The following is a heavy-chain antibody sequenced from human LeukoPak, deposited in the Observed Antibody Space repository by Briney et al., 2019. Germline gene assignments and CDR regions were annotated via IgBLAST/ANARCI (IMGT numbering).Heavy chain of an antibody. CDR1: GFTFSNYW. D-gene: IGHD1-7*01. V-gene: IGHV3-74*01. CDR2: INPDGSTI. CDR3: ATAGNYRFDY. Sequence: SGGSLRLSCAASGFTFSNYWVRWVRQAPGKGLVWVSRINPDGSTINYADSVKGRFTISRDNAKNTLYLQMNSLRAEDTAVYYCATAGNYRFDYWGQGTLVTVSS. J-gene: IGHJ4*02.